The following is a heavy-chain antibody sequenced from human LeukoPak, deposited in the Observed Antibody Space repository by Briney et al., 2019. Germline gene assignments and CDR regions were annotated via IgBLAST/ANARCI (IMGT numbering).Heavy chain of an antibody. CDR3: ARDLRMVVKNDAFDI. CDR1: GGTFSSYA. D-gene: IGHD4/OR15-4a*01. J-gene: IGHJ3*02. V-gene: IGHV1-69*13. Sequence: SVKVSCKASGGTFSSYAISWVRQAPGQGLEWMGGIIPIFGTANYAQKFQGRVTITADESTSTAYMELSSLRSEDTAVYYCARDLRMVVKNDAFDIWGQGTMVTVSS. CDR2: IIPIFGTA.